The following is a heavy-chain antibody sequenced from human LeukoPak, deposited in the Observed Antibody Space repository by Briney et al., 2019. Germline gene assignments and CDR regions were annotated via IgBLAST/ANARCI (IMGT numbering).Heavy chain of an antibody. J-gene: IGHJ4*02. CDR2: ISGSGGST. D-gene: IGHD6-13*01. Sequence: GGSLRLSCAASGFTFSSYAMSWVGQAPGKGLEWVSAISGSGGSTYYADSVKGRFTISRDNSKNTLYLQMNSLRAKDTAVYYCAKLKGSWYEDYWGQGTLVTLSS. V-gene: IGHV3-23*01. CDR1: GFTFSSYA. CDR3: AKLKGSWYEDY.